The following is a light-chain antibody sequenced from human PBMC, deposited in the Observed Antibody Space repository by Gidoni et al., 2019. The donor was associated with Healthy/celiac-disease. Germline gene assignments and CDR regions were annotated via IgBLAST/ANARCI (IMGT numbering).Light chain of an antibody. CDR3: QQRSNWIT. J-gene: IGKJ5*01. Sequence: EIVLTQSPATLSLSPGERATLSCRASQSVSSYLAWYLQNPGQAPRLLIYDASNRATGIPARFSGSGSGTDFTLTISSLEPEEFAVYYCQQRSNWITFGQGTRLEIK. CDR1: QSVSSY. CDR2: DAS. V-gene: IGKV3-11*01.